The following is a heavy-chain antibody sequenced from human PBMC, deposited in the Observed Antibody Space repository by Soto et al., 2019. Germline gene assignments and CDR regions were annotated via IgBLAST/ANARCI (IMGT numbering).Heavy chain of an antibody. J-gene: IGHJ4*02. D-gene: IGHD1-26*01. Sequence: SETLSLTCTVSGVSISSYYWSWIRQPPGKGLEWIGYIYYSGSTNYNPSLKSRVTISVDTSKNQFSLRLSSMTAADTAMYYCARGRPWELYDYWGQGALVTVSS. CDR1: GVSISSYY. V-gene: IGHV4-59*01. CDR3: ARGRPWELYDY. CDR2: IYYSGST.